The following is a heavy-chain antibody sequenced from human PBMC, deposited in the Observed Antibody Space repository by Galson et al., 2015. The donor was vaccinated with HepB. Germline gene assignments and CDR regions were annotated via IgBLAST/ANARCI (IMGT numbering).Heavy chain of an antibody. J-gene: IGHJ4*02. CDR2: IYSSGNT. V-gene: IGHV4-39*01. CDR1: ADSITSGDPH. D-gene: IGHD5-24*01. CDR3: ARHEMGPNTPFSF. Sequence: SETLSLTCSFSADSITSGDPHGDWIRQSAGKGLEWIGRIYSSGNTYYNPSLKSRVTISVDTSKNQFSLKLSSVTAADTAVYYRARHEMGPNTPFSFWGQGTLVIVSS.